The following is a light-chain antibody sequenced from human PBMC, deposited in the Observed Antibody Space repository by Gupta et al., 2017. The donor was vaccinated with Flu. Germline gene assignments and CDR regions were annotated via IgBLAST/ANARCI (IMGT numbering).Light chain of an antibody. CDR3: AAWDDSLSAFYV. Sequence: SSNIGSNYVYWYQRLPGTAPKLLIYRNNQRPSGVPGRFSGSKSGTSASLAIRGLRSEDEADYYCAAWDDSLSAFYVFGTGTKVTVL. V-gene: IGLV1-47*01. CDR1: SSNIGSNY. J-gene: IGLJ1*01. CDR2: RNN.